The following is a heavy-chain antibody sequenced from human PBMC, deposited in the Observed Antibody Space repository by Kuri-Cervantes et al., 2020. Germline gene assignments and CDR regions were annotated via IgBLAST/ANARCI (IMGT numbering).Heavy chain of an antibody. D-gene: IGHD3-3*01. Sequence: GGSLRLSCAASGFTFSGSAMHWVRQASGKGLEWVGRIRSKANSYATAYAASVKGRFTISRDDSKNTAYLQMNSLKTEDTAVYYCRVDFYYYGMDVWGQGTTVTVSS. CDR2: IRSKANSYAT. CDR1: GFTFSGSA. J-gene: IGHJ6*02. CDR3: RVDFYYYGMDV. V-gene: IGHV3-73*01.